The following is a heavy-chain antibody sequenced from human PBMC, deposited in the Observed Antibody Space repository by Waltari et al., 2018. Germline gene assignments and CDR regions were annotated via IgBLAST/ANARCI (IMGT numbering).Heavy chain of an antibody. CDR1: GGSLSRSNL. CDR3: ARRPGGGYRLFDY. CDR2: MYHSGST. V-gene: IGHV4-4*02. J-gene: IGHJ4*02. D-gene: IGHD5-18*01. Sequence: QVQLQESGPGLVKPSGTLSLTCAVSGGSLSRSNLWTWVRQPPGKGLEWIGEMYHSGSTNYSPSLKSRLTISIDKSKSRFSLKLTSVTAADTALYYCARRPGGGYRLFDYWGQGTLVTVSS.